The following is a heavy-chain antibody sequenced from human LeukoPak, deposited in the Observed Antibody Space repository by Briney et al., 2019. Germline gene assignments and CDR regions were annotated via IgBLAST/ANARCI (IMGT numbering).Heavy chain of an antibody. V-gene: IGHV1-24*01. Sequence: ASVRVSCKVSGYTLTELSMHWVRQAPGKGLERMGGFDPEDGETIYAQKFQGRVTMTEDTSTDTAYMELSSLRSEDTAVYYCASSQLIDYGKTFGYWGQGTLVTVSS. D-gene: IGHD4-17*01. CDR1: GYTLTELS. CDR3: ASSQLIDYGKTFGY. J-gene: IGHJ4*02. CDR2: FDPEDGET.